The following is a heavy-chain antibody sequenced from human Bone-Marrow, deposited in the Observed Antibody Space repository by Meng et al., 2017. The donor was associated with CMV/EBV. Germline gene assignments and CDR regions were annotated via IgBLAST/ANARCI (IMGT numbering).Heavy chain of an antibody. V-gene: IGHV1-69*05. J-gene: IGHJ6*02. CDR1: GGTFSSYA. CDR2: IIPIFGTA. Sequence: SVKVSCKASGGTFSSYAISWVRQAPGQGLEWMGGIIPIFGTANYAQKFQGRVTITTDESTSTAYMELSSLRSEDTAVYYGARSDTQVVPADTWYYGMDVWGQGTTVTVSS. D-gene: IGHD2-2*01. CDR3: ARSDTQVVPADTWYYGMDV.